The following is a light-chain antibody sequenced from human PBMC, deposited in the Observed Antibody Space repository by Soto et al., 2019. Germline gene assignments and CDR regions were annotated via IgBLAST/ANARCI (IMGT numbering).Light chain of an antibody. CDR2: DVN. J-gene: IGLJ1*01. CDR3: SSYKSSSTLPYV. Sequence: QSALTQPASVSGSPGQSITISCTGTSSDVGGYNLVSWYQQYPDKAPKLMIFDVNTRPLGVSNRFSGSKSGNTASLTISGPQAEHEADYYCSSYKSSSTLPYVFGTGTKLTVL. CDR1: SSDVGGYNL. V-gene: IGLV2-14*01.